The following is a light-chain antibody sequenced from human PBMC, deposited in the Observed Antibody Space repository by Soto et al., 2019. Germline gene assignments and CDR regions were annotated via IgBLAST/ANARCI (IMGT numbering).Light chain of an antibody. CDR1: SSDVGGYNY. V-gene: IGLV2-11*01. CDR3: CSYAGSYTHYV. CDR2: DVS. J-gene: IGLJ1*01. Sequence: QSVLTQPRSVSGSPGQSVTLSCTGTSSDVGGYNYVSWYQQHPGKAPKLMIYDVSKRPSGVPDRFSGSKSVNTASLTISGLQAEDEDDYYCCSYAGSYTHYVFGTGTKLTVL.